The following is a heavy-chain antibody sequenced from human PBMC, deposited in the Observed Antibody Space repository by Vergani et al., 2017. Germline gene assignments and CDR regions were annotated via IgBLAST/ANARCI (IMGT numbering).Heavy chain of an antibody. CDR1: GGTFSSYA. CDR2: TLPILGIA. J-gene: IGHJ6*02. Sequence: QVQLVQSGAEVKKPGSSVKVSCKASGGTFSSYAISWVRQAPGQGLEWMGRTLPILGIANYAQKSQGRVTITADKSTSTAYMELSSLRSEDTAVYYCARLYSSASYYYCGMDVWGQGTTVTVSS. D-gene: IGHD6-6*01. CDR3: ARLYSSASYYYCGMDV. V-gene: IGHV1-69*04.